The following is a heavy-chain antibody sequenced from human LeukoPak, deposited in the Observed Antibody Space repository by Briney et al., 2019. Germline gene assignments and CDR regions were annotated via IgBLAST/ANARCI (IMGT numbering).Heavy chain of an antibody. J-gene: IGHJ4*02. CDR2: ISSSGSTI. V-gene: IGHV3-48*01. CDR3: ARSYGASDY. D-gene: IGHD4-17*01. Sequence: GGSLRLSCAASGFTFSIYNMNRVRQAPGKGLEWLSYISSSGSTIYYADSVKGRFTVSRDSAKNSLYLQMNNLRADDTAVYFCARSYGASDYWGQGTLVTVSS. CDR1: GFTFSIYN.